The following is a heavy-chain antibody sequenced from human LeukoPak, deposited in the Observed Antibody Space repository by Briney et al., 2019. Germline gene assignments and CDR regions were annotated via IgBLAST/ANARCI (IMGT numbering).Heavy chain of an antibody. V-gene: IGHV4-59*01. CDR1: GGSISRYY. CDR3: ARESNYDFWSGYPSRGYFHH. CDR2: IYYSGST. D-gene: IGHD3-3*01. Sequence: SDTLSLTCTVSGGSISRYYWRWIRQPPGKALEWIGYIYYSGSTNYNPSLKSRVTISVDTSKNQFSLKLSSVTAADTAVYYCARESNYDFWSGYPSRGYFHHWGQGTLVTVSS. J-gene: IGHJ1*01.